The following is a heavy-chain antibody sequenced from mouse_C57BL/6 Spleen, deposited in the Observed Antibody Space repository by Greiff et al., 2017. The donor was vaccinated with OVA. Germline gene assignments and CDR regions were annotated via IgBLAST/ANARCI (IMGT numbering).Heavy chain of an antibody. CDR2: IDPSDSYT. V-gene: IGHV1-59*01. Sequence: QVQLQQPGAELVRPGTSVKLSCKASGYTFTSYWMHWVKQRPGQGLEWIGVIDPSDSYTNYNQKFKGKATLTVDTSSSTAYMQLSSLTSEDSAVYYCARVPSSGGFDVWGTGTTVTVSS. J-gene: IGHJ1*03. CDR1: GYTFTSYW. D-gene: IGHD3-1*01. CDR3: ARVPSSGGFDV.